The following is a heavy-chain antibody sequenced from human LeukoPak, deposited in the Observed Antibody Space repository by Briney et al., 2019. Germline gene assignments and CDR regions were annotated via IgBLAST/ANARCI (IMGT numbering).Heavy chain of an antibody. CDR1: GYTFTGDY. D-gene: IGHD6-19*01. CDR2: INPNSGGT. J-gene: IGHJ4*02. Sequence: ASVKVSCKASGYTFTGDYMHWVRQAPGQGLEWMGWINPNSGGTNYAQKFQGRVTMTRDTSISTAYMELSRLRSDDTAVYYCARPHSSGWSGFDYWGQGTLVTVSS. V-gene: IGHV1-2*02. CDR3: ARPHSSGWSGFDY.